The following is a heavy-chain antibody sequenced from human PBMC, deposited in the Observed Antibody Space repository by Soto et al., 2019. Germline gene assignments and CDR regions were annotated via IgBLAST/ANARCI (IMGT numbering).Heavy chain of an antibody. Sequence: GGSLRLSCAASGFTFSSYSMNWVRQAPGKGLEWVSSISSSSSYIYSANSVKGRFTISRDNAKNSLYLQMNSLRAEDTAVYYCAREDYSNFDYWGQGTLVTVSS. V-gene: IGHV3-21*01. J-gene: IGHJ4*02. CDR1: GFTFSSYS. CDR2: ISSSSSYI. D-gene: IGHD4-4*01. CDR3: AREDYSNFDY.